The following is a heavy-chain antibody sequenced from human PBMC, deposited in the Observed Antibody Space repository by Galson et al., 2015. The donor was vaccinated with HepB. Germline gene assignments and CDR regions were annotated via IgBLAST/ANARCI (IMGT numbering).Heavy chain of an antibody. CDR3: ARELPKSWSFRVHSHVDHAFDL. Sequence: SLRLSCAASGFTFSTYNMNWVRLVPGKGLEWISSISGSSDTIYFADSVRGRFTISRDNAKNSLYLQMNSLRAEDTAVYYCARELPKSWSFRVHSHVDHAFDLWGQGTVVTVSS. V-gene: IGHV3-21*01. J-gene: IGHJ3*01. CDR1: GFTFSTYN. D-gene: IGHD1-1*01. CDR2: ISGSSDTI.